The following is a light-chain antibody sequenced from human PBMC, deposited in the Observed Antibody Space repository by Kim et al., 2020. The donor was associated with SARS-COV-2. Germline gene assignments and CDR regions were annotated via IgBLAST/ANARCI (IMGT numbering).Light chain of an antibody. CDR2: GAS. CDR1: QSVRGNH. CDR3: LQHATSLWT. J-gene: IGKJ1*01. V-gene: IGKV3-20*01. Sequence: YQGESATPSDSASQSVRGNHLAWNQQKRGEGPRLLIYGASSRATGIPDRFSGSGSGTDFTLNVSRLEPEDVAVYYCLQHATSLWTFGQGTKVDIK.